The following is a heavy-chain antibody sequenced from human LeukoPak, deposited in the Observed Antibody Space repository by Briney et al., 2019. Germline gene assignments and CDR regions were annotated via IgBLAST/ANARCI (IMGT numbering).Heavy chain of an antibody. CDR3: ARLGSARLFGLFDY. CDR2: IYYSGST. Sequence: SETLSLTCTVSGGSISSYYWSWIRQPPGKGLEWIGYIYYSGSTNYNPSLKSRVTISVDTSKNQFSLKLSSVTAADTAVYYCARLGSARLFGLFDYWGQGTLVTVSS. J-gene: IGHJ4*02. CDR1: GGSISSYY. V-gene: IGHV4-59*08. D-gene: IGHD2-21*01.